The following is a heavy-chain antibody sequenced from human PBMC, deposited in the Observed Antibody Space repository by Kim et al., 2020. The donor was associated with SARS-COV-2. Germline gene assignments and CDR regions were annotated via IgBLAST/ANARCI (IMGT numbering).Heavy chain of an antibody. CDR2: MNPNSGNT. J-gene: IGHJ6*03. V-gene: IGHV1-8*01. CDR1: GYTFTSYD. D-gene: IGHD3-22*01. Sequence: ASVKVSCKASGYTFTSYDINWVRQATGQGLEWMGWMNPNSGNTVYAQKFQDRVTITRNISISTAYMELSSLRSEDTAVYYCARGARGTTMIVVVPLYYYYMDVWGKGTTVTVSS. CDR3: ARGARGTTMIVVVPLYYYYMDV.